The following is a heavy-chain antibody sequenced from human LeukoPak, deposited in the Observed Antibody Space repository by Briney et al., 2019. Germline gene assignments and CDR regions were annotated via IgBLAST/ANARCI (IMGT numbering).Heavy chain of an antibody. CDR2: TRKKTNSYTT. Sequence: GGSLRLSCAASGFTFSDHYMDWVRQAPGKGLEWVGRTRKKTNSYTTESAASVKGRFTISRDDSKNSLYLQMNSLRAEHTAVYYCAELGITMIGGVWGKGTTVTISS. CDR3: AELGITMIGGV. J-gene: IGHJ6*04. D-gene: IGHD3-10*02. V-gene: IGHV3-72*01. CDR1: GFTFSDHY.